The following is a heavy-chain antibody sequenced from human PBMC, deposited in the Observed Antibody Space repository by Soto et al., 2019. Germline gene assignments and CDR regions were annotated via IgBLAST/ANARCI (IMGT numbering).Heavy chain of an antibody. CDR3: AKAVPPFVVVTASDY. D-gene: IGHD2-21*02. V-gene: IGHV3-30*18. Sequence: QVQLVESGGGVVQPGRSLRLSCAASGFTFRNFGMHWVRQAPGKGLEWVAVISYDGTNKYYADSVKGRFTISRDNSKNTLYLQINSLRAEDTGVYYCAKAVPPFVVVTASDYWGQGTLVTVSS. CDR2: ISYDGTNK. J-gene: IGHJ4*02. CDR1: GFTFRNFG.